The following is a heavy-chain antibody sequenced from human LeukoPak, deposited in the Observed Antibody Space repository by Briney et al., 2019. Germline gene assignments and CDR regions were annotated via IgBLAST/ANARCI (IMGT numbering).Heavy chain of an antibody. Sequence: GASLKDSCKDSGYTFTGYYMHWVRQAPGQGLECMGWINPNSGGPNYAQKFQGRVTTSRDTTPSTAYMELSRLRSDETAVYYCATIAGYCSGGSCFGKPEYFDYWGQGTLVTVSS. J-gene: IGHJ4*02. CDR1: GYTFTGYY. CDR2: INPNSGGP. CDR3: ATIAGYCSGGSCFGKPEYFDY. V-gene: IGHV1-2*02. D-gene: IGHD2-15*01.